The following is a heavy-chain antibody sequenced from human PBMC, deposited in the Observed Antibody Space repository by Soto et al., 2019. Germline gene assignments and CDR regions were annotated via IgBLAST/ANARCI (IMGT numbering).Heavy chain of an antibody. Sequence: HVQLQESGPGLVKPSQTMSLNCTVSGGAISSGGYYWSWIRQHPGKCLEWIGYIYYSGSTYYNPSLKTGVTISVDTSKNQCSLKLSSVPAADTAVYYCARGLKYRSSNNFDYWGQGTLVTVSS. D-gene: IGHD6-13*01. V-gene: IGHV4-31*03. CDR2: IYYSGST. CDR1: GGAISSGGYY. J-gene: IGHJ4*02. CDR3: ARGLKYRSSNNFDY.